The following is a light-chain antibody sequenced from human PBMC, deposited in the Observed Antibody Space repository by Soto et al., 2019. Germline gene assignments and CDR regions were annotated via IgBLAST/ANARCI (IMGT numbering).Light chain of an antibody. Sequence: QSALTQPRSVSGSPGQSVTISCTGTSSDVGAYNFVSWYQQYPGKAPKLMIYAVTKRPSGVPDRFSGSKSGNTASLTISGLQAEDEADYYCFSSAGSTYVFGTGTKLTVL. CDR2: AVT. CDR3: FSSAGSTYV. J-gene: IGLJ1*01. V-gene: IGLV2-11*01. CDR1: SSDVGAYNF.